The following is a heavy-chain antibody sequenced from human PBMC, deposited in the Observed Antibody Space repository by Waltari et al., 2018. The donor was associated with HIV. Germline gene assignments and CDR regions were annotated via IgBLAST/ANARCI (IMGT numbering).Heavy chain of an antibody. CDR2: IWADGSNE. CDR1: GFNFSNYA. D-gene: IGHD3-10*01. CDR3: ARDQHSATNYYGPDV. V-gene: IGHV3-33*02. J-gene: IGHJ6*02. Sequence: QVHLVESGGAVVQSGKSLRLSCAASGFNFSNYAMHWVRQGPGKGLEWLSVIWADGSNESYADFAKGRFTISRDDSDNTLFLYLSGLRADDTAVYYCARDQHSATNYYGPDVWGQGTTVTVS.